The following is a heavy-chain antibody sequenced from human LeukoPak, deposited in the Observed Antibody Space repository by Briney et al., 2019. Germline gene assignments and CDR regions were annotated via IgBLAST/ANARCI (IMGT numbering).Heavy chain of an antibody. J-gene: IGHJ3*02. V-gene: IGHV3-30*02. CDR2: IRYDGSNK. CDR3: AKDGQGGYDFLSAFDI. D-gene: IGHD5-12*01. CDR1: GFTFSSYG. Sequence: GGSLRLSCAASGFTFSSYGMHWVRQAPGKGLEWVAFIRYDGSNKYYADSVKGRFTISRDNSKNTLYLQMNSLRAEDTAVYYCAKDGQGGYDFLSAFDIWGQGTMVTVSS.